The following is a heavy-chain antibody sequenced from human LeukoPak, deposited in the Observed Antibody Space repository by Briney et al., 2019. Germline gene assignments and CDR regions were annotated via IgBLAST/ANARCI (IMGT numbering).Heavy chain of an antibody. V-gene: IGHV3-64*01. CDR1: GFTFSSYA. Sequence: GGSLRLSCAASGFTFSSYAMSWVRQAPGKGLEYVSAISSNGGSTYYAKSVKGRFTISRDNSKNTLYLQMGSLRAEDMAVYYCARAYYYDSSGYSYDYWGQGTLVTVSS. CDR3: ARAYYYDSSGYSYDY. J-gene: IGHJ4*02. CDR2: ISSNGGST. D-gene: IGHD3-22*01.